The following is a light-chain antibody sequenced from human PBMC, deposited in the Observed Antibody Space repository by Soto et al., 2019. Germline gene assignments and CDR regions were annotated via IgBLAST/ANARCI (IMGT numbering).Light chain of an antibody. CDR3: QQYGSSPLT. CDR1: QSVSSSF. V-gene: IGKV3-20*01. J-gene: IGKJ4*01. Sequence: EIVLTQSPGTLSLSPGVRATLSCRASQSVSSSFLAWYQQKPGQAPRLLIYGASSMATGIPDRFSGSGSGTDFTLTISRLEPEDVAVYYCQQYGSSPLTFGGGTKVEIK. CDR2: GAS.